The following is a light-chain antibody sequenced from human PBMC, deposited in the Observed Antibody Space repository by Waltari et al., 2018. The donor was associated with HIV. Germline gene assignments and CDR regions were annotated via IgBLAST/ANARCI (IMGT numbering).Light chain of an antibody. CDR2: DNN. CDR1: VSNIGHNS. J-gene: IGLJ3*02. Sequence: QSVLTQPPSLSAAPGHTVTLPCPGSVSNIGHNSVPSSQQFTGTAPKLLMYDNNKRPSGMPDRFSGSKSGTSATLGITGLQTGDEADYYCGTGDNSLRVDLFGGGTKLTVL. CDR3: GTGDNSLRVDL. V-gene: IGLV1-51*01.